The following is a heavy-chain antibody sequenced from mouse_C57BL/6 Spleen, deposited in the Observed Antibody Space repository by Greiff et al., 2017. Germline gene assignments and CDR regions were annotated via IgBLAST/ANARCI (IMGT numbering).Heavy chain of an antibody. V-gene: IGHV5-4*01. CDR1: GFTFSSYA. CDR2: ISDGGSYT. Sequence: EVQRVESGGGLVKPGGSLKLSCAASGFTFSSYAMSWVRQTPEKRLEWVATISDGGSYTYYPDNVKGRFTISRDNAKNNLYLQMSHLKSEDTAMYYCARVHDGGYYAMDYWGQGTSVTVSS. D-gene: IGHD2-3*01. J-gene: IGHJ4*01. CDR3: ARVHDGGYYAMDY.